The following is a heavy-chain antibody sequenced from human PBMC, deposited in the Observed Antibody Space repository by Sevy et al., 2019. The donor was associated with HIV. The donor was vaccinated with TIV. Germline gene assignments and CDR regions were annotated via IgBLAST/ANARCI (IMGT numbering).Heavy chain of an antibody. Sequence: GGSLRLSCAASGFTFSSYSMNWVRQAPGKGLEWVSSISSSSSYIYYADSVKGRFTISRDNAKNSLYLQMNSLRAEDTAVYYCAGSPNLWFDYDYWGQGTLVTVSS. J-gene: IGHJ4*02. CDR2: ISSSSSYI. D-gene: IGHD3-10*01. V-gene: IGHV3-21*01. CDR3: AGSPNLWFDYDY. CDR1: GFTFSSYS.